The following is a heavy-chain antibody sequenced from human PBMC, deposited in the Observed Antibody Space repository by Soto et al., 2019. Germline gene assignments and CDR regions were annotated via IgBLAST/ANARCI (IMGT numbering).Heavy chain of an antibody. CDR3: ARDRAAYYYYMDV. D-gene: IGHD6-25*01. CDR1: GFTFSDYY. Sequence: PGGSLRLSCAASGFTFSDYYMSWIRQAPGKGLEWVSYISSSGSTIYYADSVKGRFTISRDNAKNSLYLQMNSLRAEDTAVYYCARDRAAYYYYMDVWGKGTTVTVSS. CDR2: ISSSGSTI. V-gene: IGHV3-11*01. J-gene: IGHJ6*03.